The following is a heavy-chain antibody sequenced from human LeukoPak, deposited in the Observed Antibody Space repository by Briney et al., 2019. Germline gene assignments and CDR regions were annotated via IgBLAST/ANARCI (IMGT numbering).Heavy chain of an antibody. J-gene: IGHJ4*02. V-gene: IGHV3-23*01. Sequence: GGSLRLSCAASGFTFSSYAMSWVRQAPGKGLEWVSAISGSGGNTYYADSVKGRFTISRGNSKNTLYLQMNSLRAEDTAVYYCAKVRCSSTGCYGPDFDYWGQGTLVTVSS. CDR1: GFTFSSYA. CDR3: AKVRCSSTGCYGPDFDY. D-gene: IGHD2-2*01. CDR2: ISGSGGNT.